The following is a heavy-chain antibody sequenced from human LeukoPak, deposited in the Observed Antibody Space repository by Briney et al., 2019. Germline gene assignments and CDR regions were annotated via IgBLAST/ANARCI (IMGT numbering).Heavy chain of an antibody. CDR3: AAGATGLHDAFDY. V-gene: IGHV1-69*04. Sequence: ASVKVSCKASGGPFSTYAITWARQAPGQGLEWMGRIIPMLDISTYAQKFQGRVTITADKSTSTAYMALSSLRSEDTAVYYCAAGATGLHDAFDYWGLGTLVTVSP. CDR1: GGPFSTYA. D-gene: IGHD1-26*01. J-gene: IGHJ4*02. CDR2: IIPMLDIS.